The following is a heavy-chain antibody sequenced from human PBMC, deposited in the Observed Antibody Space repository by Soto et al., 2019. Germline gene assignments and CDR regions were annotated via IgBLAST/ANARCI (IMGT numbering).Heavy chain of an antibody. D-gene: IGHD5-18*01. Sequence: GGSLRLSCAASGFTFSSYWMSWVRQAPGKGLEWVANIKQDGSEKYYVDSVKGRFTISRDNAKNSLYLQMNSLRAEDTAVYYCARDLGYSYGYLLYYYGMDVWGQGTTVTVS. CDR3: ARDLGYSYGYLLYYYGMDV. V-gene: IGHV3-7*01. J-gene: IGHJ6*02. CDR2: IKQDGSEK. CDR1: GFTFSSYW.